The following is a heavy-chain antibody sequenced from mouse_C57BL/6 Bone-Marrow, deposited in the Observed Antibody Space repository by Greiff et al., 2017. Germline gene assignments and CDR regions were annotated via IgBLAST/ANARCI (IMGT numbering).Heavy chain of an antibody. J-gene: IGHJ4*01. V-gene: IGHV1-75*01. CDR1: GYTFTDYY. CDR2: IFPGSGST. D-gene: IGHD2-4*01. Sequence: QVQLQQSGPELVKPGASVKISCKASGYTFTDYYINWVKQRPGQGLEWIGWIFPGSGSTYYNEKFKGKATLTVDKSSSTAYMLLRRLTSEDSAVYVCAREGYDYDGYAMDYWGQGTSVTVSS. CDR3: AREGYDYDGYAMDY.